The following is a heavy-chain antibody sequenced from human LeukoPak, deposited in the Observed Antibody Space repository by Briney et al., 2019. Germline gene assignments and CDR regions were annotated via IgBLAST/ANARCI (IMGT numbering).Heavy chain of an antibody. J-gene: IGHJ4*01. V-gene: IGHV3-7*01. CDR1: GFPFSSYW. D-gene: IGHD3-22*01. CDR2: IKQDGSKK. CDR3: ARFDDYYDSSGYSL. Sequence: GGSLRLSCVASGFPFSSYWMTWVRQAPGKGLEWVANIKQDGSKKSYVDSVKGRFTISRDNAKNSLYLQMNSLRAEDTAVYYCARFDDYYDSSGYSLWGPGTLVTVSS.